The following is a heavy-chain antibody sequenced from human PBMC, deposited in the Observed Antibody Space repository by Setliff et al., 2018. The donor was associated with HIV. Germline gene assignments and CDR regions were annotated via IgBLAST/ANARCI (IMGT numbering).Heavy chain of an antibody. CDR2: VSPGDSGT. V-gene: IGHV5-51*01. J-gene: IGHJ5*01. D-gene: IGHD3-3*01. Sequence: GESLKISCRGSGYTFTNYWIGWVRQMPGRGLEWMGIVSPGDSGTSYSPSFQGQVTMSADKSINTAYLQWNSLKASDAAMYYCARQPTDTSGYNNWFDSWGQGTLVTVSS. CDR3: ARQPTDTSGYNNWFDS. CDR1: GYTFTNYW.